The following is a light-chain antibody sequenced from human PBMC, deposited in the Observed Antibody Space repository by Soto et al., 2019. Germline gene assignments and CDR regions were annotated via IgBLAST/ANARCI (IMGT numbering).Light chain of an antibody. Sequence: EIVLTQSPATLSLSPGERATLSCRASQSVNSNYLAWYQQKPGQAPRLLIYGASSRAIGIPDRFSGSGSGTDFTLTISRLEPADFAVYYCQQYGSSQYTFCQGTKLEIK. CDR2: GAS. V-gene: IGKV3-20*01. J-gene: IGKJ2*01. CDR1: QSVNSNY. CDR3: QQYGSSQYT.